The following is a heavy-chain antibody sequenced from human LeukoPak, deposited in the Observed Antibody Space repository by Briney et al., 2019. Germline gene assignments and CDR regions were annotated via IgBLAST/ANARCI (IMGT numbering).Heavy chain of an antibody. V-gene: IGHV3-23*01. J-gene: IGHJ3*02. D-gene: IGHD3-10*01. CDR3: AKDRSITMVRGVLGAFDI. Sequence: GGSLRLSCAASGFTFSSYAMSWVRQAPGKGLEWVSAISGSGGSTYYADSVKGRFTISRDKSKNTLYLQMNSLRAEDTAVYYCAKDRSITMVRGVLGAFDIWGQGTMVTVSS. CDR1: GFTFSSYA. CDR2: ISGSGGST.